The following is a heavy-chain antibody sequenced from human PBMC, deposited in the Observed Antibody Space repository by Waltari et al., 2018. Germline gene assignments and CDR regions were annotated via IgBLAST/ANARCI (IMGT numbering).Heavy chain of an antibody. D-gene: IGHD1-20*01. J-gene: IGHJ6*03. CDR3: ARENRSYNCNPYYDYYMDV. CDR2: IYTMGST. CDR1: GGSIRSGSYY. Sequence: QVQLQESGPGLVKPSQTLSLTCTVSGGSIRSGSYYWSWLRQPAGKGLGWIGRIYTMGSTNSDPSLNRRVTIAVDTSKNQCSLKLSSATAADTAVYYCARENRSYNCNPYYDYYMDVWGKGTTVTVSS. V-gene: IGHV4-61*02.